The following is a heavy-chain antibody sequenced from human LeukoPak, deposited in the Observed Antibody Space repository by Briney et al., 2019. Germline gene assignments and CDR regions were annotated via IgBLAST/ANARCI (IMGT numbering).Heavy chain of an antibody. CDR3: ARHVVGVEYYYYYGMDL. CDR2: IYYSGRT. D-gene: IGHD2-15*01. J-gene: IGHJ6*01. Sequence: SETLSLTCIVSGGSISSYCWSWIRQPPGKGLEWIGYIYYSGRTNYNPSLKSRVTISVDTSKKQVSLKLSSVTAADTAVYYCARHVVGVEYYYYYGMDLWGQGTTVTVSS. CDR1: GGSISSYC. V-gene: IGHV4-59*08.